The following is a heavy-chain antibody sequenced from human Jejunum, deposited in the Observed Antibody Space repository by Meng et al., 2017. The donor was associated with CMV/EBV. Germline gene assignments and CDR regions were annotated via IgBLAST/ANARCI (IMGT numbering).Heavy chain of an antibody. Sequence: HLVQSGGGLVRPGGSLRLSCAASKFSFSTYWMYWVRQEPGKGLLSVARILHDGTTHYADAVRGRFTISRDNDKNALYLQMDGLRIEDTAVYYCTGLDYWGQGSLVTVSS. CDR2: ILHDGTT. CDR1: KFSFSTYW. J-gene: IGHJ4*02. V-gene: IGHV3-74*01. CDR3: TGLDY.